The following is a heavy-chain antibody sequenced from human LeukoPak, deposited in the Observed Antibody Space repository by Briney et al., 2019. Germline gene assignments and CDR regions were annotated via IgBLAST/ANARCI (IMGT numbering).Heavy chain of an antibody. Sequence: SETLSLTCTVSGGSISSGSYYWSWIRQPAGKGLEWIGRIYTSGSTNYNPSLKSRVTISVDTSKNQFSLKLSSVTAADTAVYYCARGGILEPLADYWGQGTLVTVSS. J-gene: IGHJ4*02. V-gene: IGHV4-61*02. CDR1: GGSISSGSYY. D-gene: IGHD3-3*01. CDR2: IYTSGST. CDR3: ARGGILEPLADY.